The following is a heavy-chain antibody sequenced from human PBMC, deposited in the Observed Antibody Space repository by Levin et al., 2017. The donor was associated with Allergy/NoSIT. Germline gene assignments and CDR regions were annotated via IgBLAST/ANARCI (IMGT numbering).Heavy chain of an antibody. V-gene: IGHV3-21*01. Sequence: GGSLRLSCAASGFTFSSYNMNWVRQAPGKGLEWVSSISSSSSYIYYADSVKGRFTISRDNAKNSLYLQMSSLRAEDTAVYYCARDFSSDWYYFDYWGQGTLVTVSS. D-gene: IGHD6-13*01. CDR1: GFTFSSYN. CDR3: ARDFSSDWYYFDY. CDR2: ISSSSSYI. J-gene: IGHJ4*02.